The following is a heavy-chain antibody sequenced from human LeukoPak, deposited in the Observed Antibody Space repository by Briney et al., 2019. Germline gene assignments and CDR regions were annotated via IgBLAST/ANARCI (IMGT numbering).Heavy chain of an antibody. D-gene: IGHD4-23*01. V-gene: IGHV4-4*09. J-gene: IGHJ5*02. Sequence: SETLSLTCTVSGGSISSYYWSWIRQPPGKGLEWIGYIYTSGSTNYNPSLKSRVTISVDTSKNQFSLKLSSVTAVDTAVYYCARLDLGVTPGFDPWGQGTLVTVSS. CDR3: ARLDLGVTPGFDP. CDR2: IYTSGST. CDR1: GGSISSYY.